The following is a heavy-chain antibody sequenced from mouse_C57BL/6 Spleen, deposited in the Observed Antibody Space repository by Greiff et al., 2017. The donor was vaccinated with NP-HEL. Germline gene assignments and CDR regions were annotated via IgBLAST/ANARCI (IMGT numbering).Heavy chain of an antibody. CDR3: ARESYYGSSYYFDY. Sequence: VQLQQSGPELVKPGASVKIPCKASGYTFTDYNMDWVKQSHGKSLEWIGDINPNNGGTIYNQKFKGKATLTVEKSSSTAYMELRSLTSEDTAVYYCARESYYGSSYYFDYWCQGTTLTVSS. D-gene: IGHD1-1*01. CDR2: INPNNGGT. CDR1: GYTFTDYN. J-gene: IGHJ2*01. V-gene: IGHV1-18*01.